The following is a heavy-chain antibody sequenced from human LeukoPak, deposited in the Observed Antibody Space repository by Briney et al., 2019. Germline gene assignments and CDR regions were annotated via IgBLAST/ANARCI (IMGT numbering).Heavy chain of an antibody. Sequence: GGSLRLSCAASGFTFSSYAMHWVRQAPGKGLEWVAVISYDGSNKYYADSVKGRFTISRDNSKNTLYLQMNSLRAEDTAVYYCARDHYDLWSGLNWWFDPWGQGTLVTVSS. D-gene: IGHD3-3*01. J-gene: IGHJ5*02. CDR2: ISYDGSNK. CDR1: GFTFSSYA. CDR3: ARDHYDLWSGLNWWFDP. V-gene: IGHV3-30-3*01.